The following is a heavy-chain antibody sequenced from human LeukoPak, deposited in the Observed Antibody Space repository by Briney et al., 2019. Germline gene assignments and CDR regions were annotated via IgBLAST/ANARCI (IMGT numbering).Heavy chain of an antibody. J-gene: IGHJ4*02. V-gene: IGHV4-39*01. CDR3: ARLPQRSDVLTSYANSFDY. CDR2: IYYSGRT. CDR1: GASISSSSYY. Sequence: PSETLSLTCTVSGASISSSSYYWASIRQPPGKGLEWIGNIYYSGRTYYNPSLNSRVTISVDTSKNRFSLKLTSVTAADTAVFYCARLPQRSDVLTSYANSFDYWGQGTLITVSS. D-gene: IGHD3-9*01.